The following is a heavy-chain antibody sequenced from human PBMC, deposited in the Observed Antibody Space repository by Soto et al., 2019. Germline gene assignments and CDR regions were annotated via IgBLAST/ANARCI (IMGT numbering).Heavy chain of an antibody. CDR2: MNPNSGNT. Sequence: QVQLVQSGAEVKKPGASVKVSCKASGYTFTSYDINWVRQATGQGLEWMGWMNPNSGNTGYAQKFQGRVTMTRTTSLSTAYMALSSLISEDTAVYYYARSTNDYGDRHWGQGPLVTVSS. CDR3: ARSTNDYGDRH. V-gene: IGHV1-8*01. D-gene: IGHD4-17*01. CDR1: GYTFTSYD. J-gene: IGHJ4*02.